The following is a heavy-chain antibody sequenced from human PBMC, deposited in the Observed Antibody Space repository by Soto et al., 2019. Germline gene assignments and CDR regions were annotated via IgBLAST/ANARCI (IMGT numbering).Heavy chain of an antibody. CDR3: ARTYYGSGSYFTTYYYYYMDV. CDR2: IYYSGST. V-gene: IGHV4-31*03. J-gene: IGHJ6*03. D-gene: IGHD3-10*01. Sequence: SETLSLTCTVSGGSISSGGYYLSWIRQHPGKGLEWIGYIYYSGSTYYNPSLKSRVTISVDTSKNQFSLKLSSVTAADTAVYYCARTYYGSGSYFTTYYYYYMDVWGKGTTVTVSS. CDR1: GGSISSGGYY.